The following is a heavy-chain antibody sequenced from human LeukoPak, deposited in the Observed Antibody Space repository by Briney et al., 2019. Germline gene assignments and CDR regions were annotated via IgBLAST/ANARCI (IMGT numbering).Heavy chain of an antibody. CDR3: ARGPYKYDGSGAFDI. J-gene: IGHJ3*02. Sequence: SETLSLTCAVYGESFSDYYWSWIRQPAGKGLEWIGRIYTSGSTNYNPSLKSRVTISVDTSKNQFSLKLTSVTAADTAVYYCARGPYKYDGSGAFDIWGQGTMVTVSS. CDR1: GESFSDYY. V-gene: IGHV4-59*10. CDR2: IYTSGST. D-gene: IGHD3-22*01.